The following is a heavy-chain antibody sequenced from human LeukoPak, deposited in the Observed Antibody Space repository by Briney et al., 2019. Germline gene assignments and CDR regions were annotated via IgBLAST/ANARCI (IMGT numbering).Heavy chain of an antibody. CDR3: ARSYSYGFWVPFDY. CDR2: IGTAGDT. CDR1: GFTFSSYD. D-gene: IGHD5-18*01. V-gene: IGHV3-13*01. J-gene: IGHJ4*02. Sequence: GGSLRLSCAASGFTFSSYDMHWVRQATGKGLEWVSAIGTAGDTYYPGSVKGRFTISRENAKNSLYLQMNSLRAEDTAVYYCARSYSYGFWVPFDYWGQGTLVTVSS.